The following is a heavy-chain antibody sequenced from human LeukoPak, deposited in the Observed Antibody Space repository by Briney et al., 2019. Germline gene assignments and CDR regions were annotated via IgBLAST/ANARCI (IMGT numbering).Heavy chain of an antibody. CDR1: GGSIRSYY. Sequence: NPSETLSLTCTASGGSIRSYYWSWIRQPPGKGLEWIGYIYYSGSTNYNPSLKSRVTISVDTSKNQFSLKLSSVTAADTAVYYCARQPHYYDSSGYYYPQWGQGTLVTVSS. CDR3: ARQPHYYDSSGYYYPQ. J-gene: IGHJ4*02. V-gene: IGHV4-59*08. D-gene: IGHD3-22*01. CDR2: IYYSGST.